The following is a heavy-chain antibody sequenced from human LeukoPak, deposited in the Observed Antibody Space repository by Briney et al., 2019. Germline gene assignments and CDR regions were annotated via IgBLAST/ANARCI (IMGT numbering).Heavy chain of an antibody. V-gene: IGHV3-23*01. CDR1: GFTFSSYG. D-gene: IGHD3-10*01. CDR2: ISGSGGST. Sequence: GGSLRLSCAASGFTFSSYGMHWVRQAPGKGLEWVAAISGSGGSTYYADSVKGRFTISRDNSKNTLYLQMNSLRAEDTAVYFCAKAIGYGSGSYYEYNWFDPWGQGTLVTVSS. J-gene: IGHJ5*02. CDR3: AKAIGYGSGSYYEYNWFDP.